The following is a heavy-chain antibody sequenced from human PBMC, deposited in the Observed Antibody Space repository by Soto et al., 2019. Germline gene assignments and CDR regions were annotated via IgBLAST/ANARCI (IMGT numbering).Heavy chain of an antibody. V-gene: IGHV2-5*02. CDR3: ARGLRYCSGGSCYSIPRVPSWFDP. J-gene: IGHJ5*02. CDR2: IYWDDDK. Sequence: SGPTLVNPTQTVTLTCTFSGFSLSTSGVGVGWIRQPPGKALEWLALIYWDDDKRYSPSLKSRLTITKDTSKNQVVLTMTNMDPVDTATYYCARGLRYCSGGSCYSIPRVPSWFDPWGQGTLVTVSS. CDR1: GFSLSTSGVG. D-gene: IGHD2-15*01.